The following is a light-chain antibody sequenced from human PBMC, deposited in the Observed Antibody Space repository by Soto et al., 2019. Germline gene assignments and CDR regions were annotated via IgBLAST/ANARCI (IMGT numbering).Light chain of an antibody. CDR1: QSVSSN. Sequence: DIVMTQSPVTLSVSPGERATLSCRASQSVSSNLAWYQQRPGQSPRLLFYGASTMATGIPARFSGSGSGTDFTLTISSLQSEDFAVYYCQQSNKWPYTFGQGTKLE. J-gene: IGKJ2*01. V-gene: IGKV3-15*01. CDR3: QQSNKWPYT. CDR2: GAS.